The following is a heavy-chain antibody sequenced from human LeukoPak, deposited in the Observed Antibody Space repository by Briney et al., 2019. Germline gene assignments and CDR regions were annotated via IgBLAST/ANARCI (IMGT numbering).Heavy chain of an antibody. CDR3: ARLRDDAFDI. CDR2: IYYRGST. D-gene: IGHD4-17*01. J-gene: IGHJ3*02. V-gene: IGHV4-59*08. CDR1: GGSISSYY. Sequence: SETLSLTCTVSGGSISSYYWSWIRQPPGKGLEWIGYIYYRGSTNYNPSLKSRVTISVDTSKNQFSLKLSSVTAADTAVYYCARLRDDAFDIWGQGTMVTVSS.